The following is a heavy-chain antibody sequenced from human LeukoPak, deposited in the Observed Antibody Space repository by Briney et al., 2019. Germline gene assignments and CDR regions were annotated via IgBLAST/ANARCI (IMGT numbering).Heavy chain of an antibody. V-gene: IGHV3-21*04. D-gene: IGHD6-13*01. CDR2: ISSSSSYI. CDR3: ASAGSSWSFDY. Sequence: PGGSLRLSCAASGFTFSSYSMNWVRQAPGKGLEWVSSISSSSSYIYYADSVKGRFTNSRDNAKNSLYLQMNSLRAEDTALYYCASAGSSWSFDYWGQGTLVTVSS. J-gene: IGHJ4*02. CDR1: GFTFSSYS.